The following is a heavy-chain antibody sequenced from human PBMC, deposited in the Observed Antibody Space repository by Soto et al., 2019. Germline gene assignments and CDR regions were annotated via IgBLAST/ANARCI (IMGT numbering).Heavy chain of an antibody. CDR3: ARDSGRPDCSSTSCYKVDWFDP. CDR1: GGSISSYY. Sequence: SETLSLTCTVSGGSISSYYWSWIRQPPGKGLEWIGYIYYSGSTYYNPSLKSRVTISVDTSKNQFSLKLSSVTAADTAVYYCARDSGRPDCSSTSCYKVDWFDPWGQGTLVTVSS. D-gene: IGHD2-2*02. CDR2: IYYSGST. J-gene: IGHJ5*02. V-gene: IGHV4-59*12.